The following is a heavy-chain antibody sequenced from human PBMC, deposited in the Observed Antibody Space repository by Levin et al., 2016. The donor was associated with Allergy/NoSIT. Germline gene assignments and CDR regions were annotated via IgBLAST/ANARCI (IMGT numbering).Heavy chain of an antibody. CDR2: IYYNGNT. J-gene: IGHJ4*02. D-gene: IGHD1-26*01. CDR3: ARTGLSGSYGYYFDY. V-gene: IGHV4-59*13. Sequence: PGKGLEWIGYIYYNGNTNYSPSLKSRVALSVDTSKSQLSLRLYSVTAADTAVYYCARTGLSGSYGYYFDYWGQGALVTVSS.